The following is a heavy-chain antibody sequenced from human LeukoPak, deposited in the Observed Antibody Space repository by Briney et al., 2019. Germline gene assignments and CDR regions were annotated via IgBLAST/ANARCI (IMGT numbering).Heavy chain of an antibody. CDR3: AKDGHVLRGVYGMDV. Sequence: PGGSLRLSCAASAFTFSTYGMHWVRQAPGKGLEWVAFIRYDGSNKYYGDSVKGRFTISRDNSKSTLYLQMNSLRAEDTAVYYCAKDGHVLRGVYGMDVWGQGTTVTVSS. D-gene: IGHD3-10*01. CDR2: IRYDGSNK. V-gene: IGHV3-30*02. J-gene: IGHJ6*02. CDR1: AFTFSTYG.